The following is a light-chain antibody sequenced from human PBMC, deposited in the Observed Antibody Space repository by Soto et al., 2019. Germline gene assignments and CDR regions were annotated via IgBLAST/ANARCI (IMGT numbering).Light chain of an antibody. CDR3: QQSYSTPIT. V-gene: IGKV1-39*01. Sequence: IQMTKSQSSLSASVGARVTITCRASQSISSYLTWYQQKPGKAPKLLIYAASSLQSGVPSRFSGSGSGTDFTLTISSLQPEDFATYYCQQSYSTPITFGQGTRLEIK. J-gene: IGKJ5*01. CDR1: QSISSY. CDR2: AAS.